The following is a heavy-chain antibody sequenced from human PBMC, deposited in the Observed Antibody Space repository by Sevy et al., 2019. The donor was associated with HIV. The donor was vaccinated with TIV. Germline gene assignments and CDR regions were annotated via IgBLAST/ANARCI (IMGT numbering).Heavy chain of an antibody. D-gene: IGHD2-15*01. Sequence: GGSLRLSCAASGFTFSSYAMSWVRQAPGKGLEWVSAISGSGGSTYYADSVKGRFTISRDNSKNTLYLQMNSLRAEDPARYFWAEDFSRGGSFFDYWGPGTLVTVSS. V-gene: IGHV3-23*01. CDR3: AEDFSRGGSFFDY. CDR2: ISGSGGST. CDR1: GFTFSSYA. J-gene: IGHJ4*02.